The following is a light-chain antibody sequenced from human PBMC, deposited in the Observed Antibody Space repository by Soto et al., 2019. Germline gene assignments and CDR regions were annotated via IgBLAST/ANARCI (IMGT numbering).Light chain of an antibody. CDR2: QAS. J-gene: IGKJ2*01. Sequence: AIRMTQSPSSFSASTGDRVTITCRASQGISVWLAWYQQKPGKAPKLLIYQASTLESGVPSRFSGRGSGTDFTLTISSLQPDDFATYYCQQYYTYPYTFGQGTKVDIK. CDR3: QQYYTYPYT. CDR1: QGISVW. V-gene: IGKV1-8*01.